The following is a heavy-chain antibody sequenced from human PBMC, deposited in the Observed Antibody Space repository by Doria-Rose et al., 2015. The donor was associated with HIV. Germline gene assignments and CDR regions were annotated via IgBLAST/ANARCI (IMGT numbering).Heavy chain of an antibody. CDR2: IYSSGSA. CDR1: GASISSGSRS. D-gene: IGHD7-27*01. CDR3: ASGEETSNSGKAFDI. V-gene: IGHV4-31*03. J-gene: IGHJ3*02. Sequence: QVPLQPSGPGLVKPSQTLSLTCTVSGASISSGSRSWSWIRQPPGTGLAWIGNIYSSGSAYYSPSHESRLTISLDSSSNRSSRKVRSVTAADTASYSGASGEETSNSGKAFDIWGQGTMVTVSS.